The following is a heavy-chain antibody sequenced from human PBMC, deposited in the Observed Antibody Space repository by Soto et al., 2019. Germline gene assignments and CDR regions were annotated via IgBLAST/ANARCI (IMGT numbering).Heavy chain of an antibody. CDR2: ISYSGST. CDR3: AREYESSPTD. J-gene: IGHJ4*02. CDR1: GGSISSYS. D-gene: IGHD6-13*01. Sequence: SETLSLTCTVSGGSISSYSWTWIRQPPGKGLEWIGYISYSGSTNYNPSLKSRVTVSVGTSKNQFSLKLTSVTAADTAVYYCAREYESSPTDWGQGTLVTVSS. V-gene: IGHV4-59*12.